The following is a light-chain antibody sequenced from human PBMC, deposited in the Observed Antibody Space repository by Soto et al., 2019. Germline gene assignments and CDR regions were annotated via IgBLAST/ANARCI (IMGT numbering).Light chain of an antibody. CDR3: QQYGRSPGLLT. CDR1: QSVTNSY. Sequence: EIVLTQSPGTLSLSPGERVTLSCRASQSVTNSYLAWYQQKPGQAPRLLIYDASIRATGIPDRFSGSGSGTDFTLTISRLEPEDFAVYYCQQYGRSPGLLTFGPGTKVDIK. J-gene: IGKJ3*01. CDR2: DAS. V-gene: IGKV3-20*01.